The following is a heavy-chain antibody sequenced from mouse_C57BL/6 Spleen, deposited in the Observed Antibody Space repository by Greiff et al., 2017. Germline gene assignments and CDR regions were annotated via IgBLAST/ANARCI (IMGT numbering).Heavy chain of an antibody. V-gene: IGHV1-50*01. CDR2: IDPSDSYT. Sequence: QVQLQQPGAELVKPGASVKLSCKASGYTFTSYWMQWVKQRPGQGLEWIGEIDPSDSYTNYNQKFKGKATLTVDTSSSTAYMQLSSLTSEDSAVYDCARGHFDYWGQGTTLTVSS. J-gene: IGHJ2*01. CDR1: GYTFTSYW. CDR3: ARGHFDY.